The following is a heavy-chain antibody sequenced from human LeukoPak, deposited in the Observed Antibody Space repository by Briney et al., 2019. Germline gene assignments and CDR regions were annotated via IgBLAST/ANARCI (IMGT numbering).Heavy chain of an antibody. CDR1: GFTFSSYG. Sequence: GRSLRLSCAASGFTFSSYGMHWVRQAPGKGVEWVAVIWYDGSNKYYADSVKGRFTISRDNSKNTLYLQMNSLRAEDTAVYYCARHGSYPDYWGQGTLVTVSS. J-gene: IGHJ4*02. V-gene: IGHV3-33*01. D-gene: IGHD1-26*01. CDR2: IWYDGSNK. CDR3: ARHGSYPDY.